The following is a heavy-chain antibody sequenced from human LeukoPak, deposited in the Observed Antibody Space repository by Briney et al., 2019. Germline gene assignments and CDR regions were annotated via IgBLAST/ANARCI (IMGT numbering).Heavy chain of an antibody. Sequence: GGSLRLSCAASGFTFSSYAMSWVRQAPGKGLEWVSAISGSGGSTYYADSVKGRFTISRDNSKNTLYLQRNSLRAEDTAVYYCAKESTPGYSSSWYDYWGQGTLVTVSS. CDR3: AKESTPGYSSSWYDY. J-gene: IGHJ4*02. D-gene: IGHD6-13*01. CDR2: ISGSGGST. V-gene: IGHV3-23*01. CDR1: GFTFSSYA.